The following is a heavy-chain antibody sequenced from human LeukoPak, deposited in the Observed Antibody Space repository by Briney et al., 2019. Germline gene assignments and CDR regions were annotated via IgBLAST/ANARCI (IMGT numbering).Heavy chain of an antibody. J-gene: IGHJ3*02. V-gene: IGHV1-69*06. CDR3: ARARRYCSGGSCYRHDAFDI. CDR2: IIPIFGTA. D-gene: IGHD2-15*01. CDR1: GGTFSSYA. Sequence: ASVKVSCKASGGTFSSYAISWVRQAPGQGLEWMGGIIPIFGTANYAQKFQGRVTITADKSTSTAYMELSSLRSEDTAVYYCARARRYCSGGSCYRHDAFDIWGQGTMVTVSS.